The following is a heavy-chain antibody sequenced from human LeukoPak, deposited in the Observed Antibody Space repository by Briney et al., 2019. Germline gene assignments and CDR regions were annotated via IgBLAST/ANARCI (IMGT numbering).Heavy chain of an antibody. J-gene: IGHJ6*02. Sequence: GGSLRLSRAASGFTFSDYYMSWIRQAPGKGLEWVSYISSSGSTIYYADSVKGRFTISRDNAKNSLYLQMNSLRAEDTAVYYCARDGGYCSGGSCYSRAYYYYGMDVWGQGTTVTVSS. CDR3: ARDGGYCSGGSCYSRAYYYYGMDV. D-gene: IGHD2-15*01. CDR2: ISSSGSTI. V-gene: IGHV3-11*01. CDR1: GFTFSDYY.